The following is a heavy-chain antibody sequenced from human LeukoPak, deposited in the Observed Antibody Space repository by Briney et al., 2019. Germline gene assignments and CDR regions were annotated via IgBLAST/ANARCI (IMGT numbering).Heavy chain of an antibody. D-gene: IGHD2-2*01. Sequence: PGGSLRLSCTASRFTFGTYAMSWVRQAPGKGLEWVSSISGSGDTTYYTGSVKGRFTISRDNSKNALYLQMSSLRAEDTAVYYCAKSQRNDQQVVQRIDYWGQGTLVTVSS. CDR2: ISGSGDTT. J-gene: IGHJ4*02. V-gene: IGHV3-23*01. CDR1: RFTFGTYA. CDR3: AKSQRNDQQVVQRIDY.